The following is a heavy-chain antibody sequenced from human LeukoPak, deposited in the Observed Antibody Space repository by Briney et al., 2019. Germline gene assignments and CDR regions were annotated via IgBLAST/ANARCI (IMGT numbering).Heavy chain of an antibody. CDR1: GGSISSSSYY. J-gene: IGHJ4*02. Sequence: SDTLSLTCTVSGGSISSSSYYWGWIRPPPGKLLEWIGSIYYTGSTYYNPSLKSRVTISVDTSKNQFSLKLSSVTAADTAVYYCVRRYSGSYRTFDYWGQGTLVTVSS. D-gene: IGHD1-26*01. CDR2: IYYTGST. V-gene: IGHV4-39*01. CDR3: VRRYSGSYRTFDY.